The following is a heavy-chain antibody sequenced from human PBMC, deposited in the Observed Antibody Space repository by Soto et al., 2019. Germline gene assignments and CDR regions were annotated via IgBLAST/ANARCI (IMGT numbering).Heavy chain of an antibody. CDR1: GFSLSNSGVG. J-gene: IGHJ4*02. CDR2: IYGDNDK. CDR3: AHCTLHASGDYDPGTSDVFES. D-gene: IGHD4-17*01. Sequence: QITLKESGPSPVKPTQTLTVTCTFSGFSLSNSGVGVAWIRQPPGKALEWLALIYGDNDKRYSPSLKTRLTNTKGHPKNRVGPRMTNKGPFVTAPYYFAHCTLHASGDYDPGTSDVFESWGPGTLVTVSS. V-gene: IGHV2-5*02.